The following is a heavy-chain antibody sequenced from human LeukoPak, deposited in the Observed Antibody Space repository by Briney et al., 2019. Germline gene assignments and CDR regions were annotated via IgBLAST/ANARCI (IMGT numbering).Heavy chain of an antibody. J-gene: IGHJ4*02. V-gene: IGHV1-8*01. CDR3: ASLAGVTYGFDY. Sequence: ASVKVSCEASGYTFTSYDINWVRQATGQGLEWMGWMNPNSGNTGYAQKFQGRVTMTRNTSMSTAYMELSSLRSEDTAVYYCASLAGVTYGFDYWGQGTLVTVSS. CDR2: MNPNSGNT. D-gene: IGHD2-21*02. CDR1: GYTFTSYD.